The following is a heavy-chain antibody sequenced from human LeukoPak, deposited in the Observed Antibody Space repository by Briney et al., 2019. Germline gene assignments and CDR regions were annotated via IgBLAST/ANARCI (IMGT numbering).Heavy chain of an antibody. D-gene: IGHD3-22*01. CDR2: INQDGSEK. Sequence: GGSLRLSCAASGFTFSSYWMSWVRQAPGKGLEWVANINQDGSEKYYVDSVKGRFTISRDNAKNSLYLQMNSLRAEDTAVYYCARDYYDSSGQLHAGAHAFDIWGQGTMVTVSS. V-gene: IGHV3-7*01. CDR1: GFTFSSYW. J-gene: IGHJ3*02. CDR3: ARDYYDSSGQLHAGAHAFDI.